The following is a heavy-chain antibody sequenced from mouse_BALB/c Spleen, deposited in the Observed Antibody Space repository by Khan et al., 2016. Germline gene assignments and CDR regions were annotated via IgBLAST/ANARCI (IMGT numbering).Heavy chain of an antibody. CDR3: AGDRWGYWYFDV. Sequence: VQLQESGPGLVKPSQSLFLACSITGFPITSGYYWIWIRQSPGKPLEWMGYITHSGETFYNPSLQSPISITRETSKNQFFLQLNSVTTEDTAMYYSAGDRWGYWYFDVWGAGTTVTVSS. CDR2: ITHSGET. CDR1: GFPITSGYY. J-gene: IGHJ1*01. V-gene: IGHV12-3*02.